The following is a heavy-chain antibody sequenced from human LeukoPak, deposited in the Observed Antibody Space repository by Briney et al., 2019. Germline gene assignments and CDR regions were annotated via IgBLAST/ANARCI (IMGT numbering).Heavy chain of an antibody. CDR1: GFTFSTYN. CDR2: ISYDGSNK. D-gene: IGHD6-13*01. CDR3: AKAIRWYSSSWTCFDY. V-gene: IGHV3-30*18. Sequence: GGSLRLSCAASGFTFSTYNMNWVRQAPGKGLEWVAVISYDGSNKYYADSVKGRFTISRDNSKNTLYLQMNSLRAEDTAVYYCAKAIRWYSSSWTCFDYWGQGTLVTVSS. J-gene: IGHJ4*02.